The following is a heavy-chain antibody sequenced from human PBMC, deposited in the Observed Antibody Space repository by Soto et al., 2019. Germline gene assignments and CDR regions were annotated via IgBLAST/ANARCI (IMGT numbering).Heavy chain of an antibody. Sequence: GGSLRLSCAASGFTFSSYSMNWVRQAPGKGLEWVSSISSSSSYIYYAGSVKGRFTISRDEAKNSLYLQMNSLRAEDTAVYYCARQALYCSGGSCYHDAFDIWGQGTMVTVSS. V-gene: IGHV3-21*01. D-gene: IGHD2-15*01. CDR2: ISSSSSYI. CDR1: GFTFSSYS. J-gene: IGHJ3*02. CDR3: ARQALYCSGGSCYHDAFDI.